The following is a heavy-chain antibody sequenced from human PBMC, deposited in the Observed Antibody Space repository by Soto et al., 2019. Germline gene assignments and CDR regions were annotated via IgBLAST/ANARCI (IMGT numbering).Heavy chain of an antibody. CDR3: ARAPYGDFYYYTMDV. J-gene: IGHJ6*02. CDR2: VYYSGST. Sequence: SETLSLTCSVSGGSISAYYWSWIRQPPGKGLEWIGYVYYSGSTSYTPSLKSRVIISVDTPKNQFSLRLSSVTAADTAVYYCARAPYGDFYYYTMDVWGQGTTVTVSS. D-gene: IGHD4-17*01. CDR1: GGSISAYY. V-gene: IGHV4-59*12.